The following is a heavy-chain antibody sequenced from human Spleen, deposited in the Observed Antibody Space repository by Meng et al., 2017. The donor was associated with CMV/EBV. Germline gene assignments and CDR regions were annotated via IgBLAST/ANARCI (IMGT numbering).Heavy chain of an antibody. V-gene: IGHV4-61*01. CDR3: ARGLATASFWFDS. D-gene: IGHD5-18*01. CDR2: IYYSGTT. CDR1: GGSVSSGSSY. Sequence: SGGSVSSGSSYWSWIRQSPGKGLEWIGTIYYSGTTNDNPSLKRRVTMSVDTSKNEFSLRLSSVTAADTAVYFCARGLATASFWFDSWGQGTLVTVSS. J-gene: IGHJ5*01.